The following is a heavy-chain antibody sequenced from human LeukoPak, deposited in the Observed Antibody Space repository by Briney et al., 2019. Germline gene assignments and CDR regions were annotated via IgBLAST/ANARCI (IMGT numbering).Heavy chain of an antibody. CDR3: AKNAGYSYGLYYFDY. CDR1: GFPFSSYA. CDR2: IISSGDIT. D-gene: IGHD5-18*01. J-gene: IGHJ4*02. V-gene: IGHV3-23*01. Sequence: GGSLRLSCTASGFPFSSYAMSWVRLAPGKGLEWVSSIISSGDITYYPDSLKGRFTISRDNSKNTVYLQMDSLRADDSAVYYCAKNAGYSYGLYYFDYWGQGALVTVSS.